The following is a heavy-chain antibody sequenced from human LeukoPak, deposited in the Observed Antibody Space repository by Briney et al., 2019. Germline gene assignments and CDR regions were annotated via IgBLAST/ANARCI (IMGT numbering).Heavy chain of an antibody. D-gene: IGHD5-12*01. CDR3: ARDSGYDVHFDY. V-gene: IGHV1-2*02. CDR1: AYTFTGYN. Sequence: GESLKISCKASAYTFTGYNMHWVRQAPGQGLEWMGWINPNSGGTNYAQKFQGRVTMTRDTSISTAYMELSRLRSDDTAVYYCARDSGYDVHFDYWGQGTLVTVSS. CDR2: INPNSGGT. J-gene: IGHJ4*02.